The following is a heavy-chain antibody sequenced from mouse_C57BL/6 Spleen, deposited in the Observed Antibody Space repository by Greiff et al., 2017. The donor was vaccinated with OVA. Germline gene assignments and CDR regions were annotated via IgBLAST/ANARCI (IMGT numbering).Heavy chain of an antibody. CDR2: LSNGGGST. Sequence: EVMLVESGGGLVQPGGSLKLSCAASGFTFSDYYMYWVRQTPEKRLEWVAYLSNGGGSTYYPDTVKGRFTITRDNTKNTLYLQMSRLKSEDTAMYYCARTDGYYPYDDWGQGTTLTVSS. V-gene: IGHV5-12*01. J-gene: IGHJ2*01. D-gene: IGHD2-3*01. CDR3: ARTDGYYPYDD. CDR1: GFTFSDYY.